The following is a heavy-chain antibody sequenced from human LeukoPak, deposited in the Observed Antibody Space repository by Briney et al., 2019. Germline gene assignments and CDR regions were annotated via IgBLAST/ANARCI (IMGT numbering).Heavy chain of an antibody. CDR3: ARGLSATAGSFDY. D-gene: IGHD6-13*01. CDR2: INYSGSP. CDR1: GGSISGGGYC. Sequence: SQTLSLTCTVSGGSISGGGYCWSWIRQHPEKGLEWIGYINYSGSPYYNPSLKSRVTMSLDTSKNQFSLKLGSVTAADTAVYYCARGLSATAGSFDYWGQGTLVTVSS. J-gene: IGHJ4*02. V-gene: IGHV4-31*03.